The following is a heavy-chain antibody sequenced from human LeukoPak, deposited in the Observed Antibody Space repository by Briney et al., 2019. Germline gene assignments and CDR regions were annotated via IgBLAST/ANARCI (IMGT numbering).Heavy chain of an antibody. D-gene: IGHD6-13*01. CDR1: GYPFTSYD. CDR3: ARAVRSAAAGTGGPRGTLYYFDY. CDR2: MNPNSGNT. V-gene: IGHV1-8*01. Sequence: GGSVKVSFKASGYPFTSYDINWVRPATGQGLEWMGWMNPNSGNTGYAQKFQGRVTMTRNTSISTAYMELSSLRSEDTAVYYCARAVRSAAAGTGGPRGTLYYFDYWGQGTLVTVSS. J-gene: IGHJ4*02.